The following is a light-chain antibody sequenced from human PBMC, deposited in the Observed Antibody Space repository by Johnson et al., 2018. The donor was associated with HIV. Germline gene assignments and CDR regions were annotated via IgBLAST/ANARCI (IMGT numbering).Light chain of an antibody. CDR3: GTWDSSLSAL. CDR1: RTNVVNNF. Sequence: QSVLTQPPSVSAAPGQKVTISCSGGRTNVVNNFVSWYQQFPGAAPKLLIYEDNKRPSGIPDRFSGSKSGTSATLGITGLQTGDEADYYCGTWDSSLSALFGTGTKVTVL. V-gene: IGLV1-51*02. CDR2: EDN. J-gene: IGLJ1*01.